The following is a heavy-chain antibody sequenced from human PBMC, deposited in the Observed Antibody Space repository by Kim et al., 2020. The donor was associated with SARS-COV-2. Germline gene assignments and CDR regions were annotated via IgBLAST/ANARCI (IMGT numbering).Heavy chain of an antibody. CDR1: GGSISSGSYY. CDR2: IYTSGST. V-gene: IGHV4-61*02. J-gene: IGHJ4*02. Sequence: SETLSLTCTVSGGSISSGSYYWSWIRQPAGKGLEWIGRIYTSGSTNYNPSLKSRVTISVDTSKNQFSLKLSSVTAADTAVYYCAREGYSSSSNFDYWGQGTLVTVSS. CDR3: AREGYSSSSNFDY. D-gene: IGHD6-6*01.